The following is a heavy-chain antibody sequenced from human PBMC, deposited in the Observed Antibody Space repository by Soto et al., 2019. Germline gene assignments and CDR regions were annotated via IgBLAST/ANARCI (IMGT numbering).Heavy chain of an antibody. J-gene: IGHJ4*02. Sequence: GESLKISSKGSGYSFTNYWIGWVRQMPGKGLEWMGIINPADSDSRYSPSFQGQVTVSVDKSISTAYLQRGSLKASDTAMYYCVRPDSTGYYSHWGQGTPVTVSS. D-gene: IGHD3-9*01. V-gene: IGHV5-51*01. CDR1: GYSFTNYW. CDR3: VRPDSTGYYSH. CDR2: INPADSDS.